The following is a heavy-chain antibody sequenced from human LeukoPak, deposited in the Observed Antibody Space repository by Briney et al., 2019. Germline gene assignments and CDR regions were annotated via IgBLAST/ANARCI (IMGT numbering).Heavy chain of an antibody. J-gene: IGHJ4*02. CDR3: ARDRVGSDRTKAARPYF. CDR2: INTNTGNP. D-gene: IGHD6-6*01. CDR1: GYTFTSYA. V-gene: IGHV7-4-1*02. Sequence: ASVKVSCKASGYTFTSYAMNWVRQAPGQGLEWMGWINTNTGNPTYAQGFTGRFVFSLDTSVSTAYLQISSLKAEDTAVYYCARDRVGSDRTKAARPYFWGQGTLVTVSS.